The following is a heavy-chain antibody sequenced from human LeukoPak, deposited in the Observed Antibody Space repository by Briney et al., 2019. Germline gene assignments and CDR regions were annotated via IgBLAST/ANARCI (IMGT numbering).Heavy chain of an antibody. CDR2: IYYSGST. V-gene: IGHV4-39*07. CDR1: GGSISSSSYY. J-gene: IGHJ4*02. Sequence: PSETLSLTCTVSGGSISSSSYYWGWIRQPPGKGREWIGSIYYSGSTYYNPSLESRVTISVDTSKNQFSLKLSSVTAADTAVYYCARVITGTTALFDYWGQGTLVTVSS. D-gene: IGHD1-20*01. CDR3: ARVITGTTALFDY.